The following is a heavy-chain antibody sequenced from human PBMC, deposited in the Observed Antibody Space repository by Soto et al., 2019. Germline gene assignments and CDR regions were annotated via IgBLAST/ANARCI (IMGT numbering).Heavy chain of an antibody. J-gene: IGHJ4*02. V-gene: IGHV4-39*01. CDR2: VHYRGGT. D-gene: IGHD2-15*01. CDR3: ASIVVGATGHTDFDH. Sequence: QLQLQESGPGLVKPSETLSLTCTVSGGSISSNNYFWGWIRQPPGKGLEYVGSVHYRGGTYYKPALKSRASVSLDKSKNQFSLRLRSVNAADTGVYYCASIVVGATGHTDFDHWGQGTLVTVSS. CDR1: GGSISSNNYF.